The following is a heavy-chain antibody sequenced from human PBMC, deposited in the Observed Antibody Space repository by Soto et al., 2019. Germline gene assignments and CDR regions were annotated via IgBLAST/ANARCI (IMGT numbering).Heavy chain of an antibody. Sequence: GASLKVSCKASGDTFSFYTINWVRQAPGLGLEWVGRINPILSMSNYAQKFQGRVTMTADKSTSTAYMELRSLRSDDTAMYYCATSYGSGYRAFDYWG. V-gene: IGHV1-69*02. CDR3: ATSYGSGYRAFDY. CDR2: INPILSMS. CDR1: GDTFSFYT. D-gene: IGHD3-10*01. J-gene: IGHJ4*01.